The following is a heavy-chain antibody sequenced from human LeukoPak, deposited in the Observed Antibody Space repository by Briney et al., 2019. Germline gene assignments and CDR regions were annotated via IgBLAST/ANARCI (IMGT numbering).Heavy chain of an antibody. D-gene: IGHD6-13*01. J-gene: IGHJ5*02. CDR2: IYTSGST. Sequence: SETLSLTCTVSGGSISSYYWSWIRQPAGKGLEWIGRIYTSGSTNYNPSLKSRVTMSVDTSKNQFSLKLSSVTAADTAVYYCARELSWSIAAALRGWFDPWGQGTLVTVSS. CDR1: GGSISSYY. CDR3: ARELSWSIAAALRGWFDP. V-gene: IGHV4-4*07.